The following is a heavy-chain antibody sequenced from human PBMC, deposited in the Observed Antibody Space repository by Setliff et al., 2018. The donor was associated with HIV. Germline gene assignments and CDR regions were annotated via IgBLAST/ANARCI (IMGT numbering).Heavy chain of an antibody. V-gene: IGHV3-23*01. Sequence: PGGSLRLSCAASGFTLSSYAMTWVRQAPGKGLEWVSANSGGGDRTYHADSVGGRFTISRDNAKNSLYLQMNTLRAEDTAVYYCAREGITGTTLHPYWGQGTLVTVSS. CDR3: AREGITGTTLHPY. CDR2: NSGGGDRT. J-gene: IGHJ4*02. CDR1: GFTLSSYA. D-gene: IGHD1-7*01.